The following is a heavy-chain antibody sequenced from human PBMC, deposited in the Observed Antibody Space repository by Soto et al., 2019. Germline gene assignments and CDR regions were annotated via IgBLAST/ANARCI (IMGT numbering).Heavy chain of an antibody. CDR3: VRSKTGELSPMGY. Sequence: SETLSLTCTVSGGSISSDYWSWIRQPPGKGLEWIGYIYYSGSTKYNPSLKSRVTISVDTSKNQFSLKLSSVIAADTAVYYCVRSKTGELSPMGYWGQGTPVTVS. CDR2: IYYSGST. CDR1: GGSISSDY. D-gene: IGHD3-16*02. V-gene: IGHV4-59*01. J-gene: IGHJ4*02.